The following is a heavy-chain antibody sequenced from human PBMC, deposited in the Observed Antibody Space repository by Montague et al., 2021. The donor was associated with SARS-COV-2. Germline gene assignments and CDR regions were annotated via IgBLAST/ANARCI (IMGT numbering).Heavy chain of an antibody. CDR2: INYSGSN. Sequence: SETLSLTCTVSGGSISSSSYYWGWIRQPPGKGLEWIGSINYSGSNYYNPSLKSRVTISVDTSKNQFSLKLSSVTAADTAVYYCARVGRQQLVRLSGMDVWGQGTTVTVSS. J-gene: IGHJ6*02. CDR1: GGSISSSSYY. V-gene: IGHV4-39*07. CDR3: ARVGRQQLVRLSGMDV. D-gene: IGHD6-13*01.